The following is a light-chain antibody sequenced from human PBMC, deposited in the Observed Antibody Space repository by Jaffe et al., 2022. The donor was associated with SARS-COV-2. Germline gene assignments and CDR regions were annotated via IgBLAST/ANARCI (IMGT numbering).Light chain of an antibody. CDR3: HQYNYWPPT. Sequence: EIVMTQSPATLSVSPGEGATLSCRASQNVSTSKFAWFQQKPGQAPRLLIYGTSTRATGIPTRFSGSGSGTDFTLTISSLQSEDFAVYYCHQYNYWPPTFGPGTKVDI. V-gene: IGKV3-15*01. CDR1: QNVSTSK. CDR2: GTS. J-gene: IGKJ3*01.